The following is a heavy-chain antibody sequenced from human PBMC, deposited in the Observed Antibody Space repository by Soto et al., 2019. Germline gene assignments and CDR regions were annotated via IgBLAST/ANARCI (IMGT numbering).Heavy chain of an antibody. CDR1: GYSISSSNW. D-gene: IGHD2-15*01. V-gene: IGHV4-28*03. CDR3: AREVVVAANWFDP. Sequence: SETLSLTCAVSGYSISSSNWWGWIRQPPGKGLEWIGYIYYSGTTYYNPSLKSRVTMSVDTSKNQFSLKLTSVTAVDTAVYYCAREVVVAANWFDPWGQGTLVTVSS. J-gene: IGHJ5*02. CDR2: IYYSGTT.